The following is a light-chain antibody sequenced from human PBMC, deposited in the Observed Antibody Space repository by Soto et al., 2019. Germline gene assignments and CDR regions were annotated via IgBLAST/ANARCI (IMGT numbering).Light chain of an antibody. J-gene: IGKJ4*01. CDR2: DAF. Sequence: DIQMTQSPSSLSAFVGDSITITCQASQDIKNYLNWYQHKPGKAPKLLIYDAFKSDTGVPSSFSGSGSGTDFTFSICALHPEDIATYFCQHYARLPPTFGGGT. CDR1: QDIKNY. CDR3: QHYARLPPT. V-gene: IGKV1-33*01.